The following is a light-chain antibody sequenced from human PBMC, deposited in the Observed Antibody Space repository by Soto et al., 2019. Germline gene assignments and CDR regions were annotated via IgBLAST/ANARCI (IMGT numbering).Light chain of an antibody. CDR1: QSVSGN. Sequence: ELVMTQSPGTLSLSPGEGATLSCRASQSVSGNLAWYQQKTCQAPRLLIYGTSIRATGVPATFSGGGSGTEFTLTISGLQSEDFAVYYCQQYNNWPLITCGQGTRLEIK. J-gene: IGKJ5*01. CDR3: QQYNNWPLIT. CDR2: GTS. V-gene: IGKV3-15*01.